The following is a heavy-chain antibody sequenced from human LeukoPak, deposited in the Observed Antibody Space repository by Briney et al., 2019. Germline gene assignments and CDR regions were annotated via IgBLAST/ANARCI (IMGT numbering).Heavy chain of an antibody. CDR1: GYTFTGYY. CDR3: ATAPGGSGWYRPFDY. J-gene: IGHJ4*02. V-gene: IGHV1-24*01. Sequence: GASVKVSCKASGYTFTGYYMHWVRQAPGKGLEWMGGFDPEDGETIYAQKFQGRVTMTEDTSTDTAYMELSSLRSEDTAVYYCATAPGGSGWYRPFDYWGQGTLVTVSS. CDR2: FDPEDGET. D-gene: IGHD6-19*01.